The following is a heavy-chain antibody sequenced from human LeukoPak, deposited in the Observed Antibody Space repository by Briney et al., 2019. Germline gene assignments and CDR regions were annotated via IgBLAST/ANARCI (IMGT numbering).Heavy chain of an antibody. Sequence: GASVKVSCKASGYTFTNYDINWVRQATGQGLEWMGWMNLNSGDTNYAQKFQGRVTMTRDTSINTAYMEFSSLRSEDTAVYYWAGGVATNYWGQGTLVTVSS. J-gene: IGHJ4*02. CDR3: AGGVATNY. CDR1: GYTFTNYD. D-gene: IGHD5-12*01. CDR2: MNLNSGDT. V-gene: IGHV1-8*01.